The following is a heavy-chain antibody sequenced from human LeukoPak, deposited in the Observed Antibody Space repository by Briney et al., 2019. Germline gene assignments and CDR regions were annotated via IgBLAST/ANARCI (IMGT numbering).Heavy chain of an antibody. CDR3: ARDSEGIPDY. D-gene: IGHD2-21*01. CDR2: IYYSGST. V-gene: IGHV4-30-4*08. CDR1: GGSISSGDYY. Sequence: SETLSLTCTVSGGSISSGDYYWSWIRQPPGKGLEWIGYIYYSGSTYYNPSLKSRVTISVDTSKNQFSLKLSSVTAADTAVFYCARDSEGIPDYWGKGTTVTVSS. J-gene: IGHJ6*04.